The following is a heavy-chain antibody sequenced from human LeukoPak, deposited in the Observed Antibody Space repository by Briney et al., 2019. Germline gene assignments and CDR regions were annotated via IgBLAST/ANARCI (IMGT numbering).Heavy chain of an antibody. CDR1: GYTFTSYD. J-gene: IGHJ4*02. Sequence: ASVKVSCKASGYTFTSYDINWVRQATGQGLEWMGWMNPNSGNTGYAQKLQGRVTMTRNTSISTAYMELSSLRSEDTAVYYCARVGAGTIFGVVIQDYWGQGTLVTVSS. CDR2: MNPNSGNT. D-gene: IGHD3-3*01. V-gene: IGHV1-8*01. CDR3: ARVGAGTIFGVVIQDY.